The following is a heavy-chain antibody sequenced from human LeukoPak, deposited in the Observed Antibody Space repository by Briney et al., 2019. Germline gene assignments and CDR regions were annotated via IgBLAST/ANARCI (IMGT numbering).Heavy chain of an antibody. D-gene: IGHD3-22*01. Sequence: GASVKVSCKASGYTFTSYGISWVRQAPGQGLEWMGWISAYNGNTNYAQKLQGRVTMTTDTSTSTAYVELRSLRSDDTAVYYCARVEKYYYDSSGYYHWGQGTLVTVSS. CDR3: ARVEKYYYDSSGYYH. V-gene: IGHV1-18*01. CDR2: ISAYNGNT. CDR1: GYTFTSYG. J-gene: IGHJ5*02.